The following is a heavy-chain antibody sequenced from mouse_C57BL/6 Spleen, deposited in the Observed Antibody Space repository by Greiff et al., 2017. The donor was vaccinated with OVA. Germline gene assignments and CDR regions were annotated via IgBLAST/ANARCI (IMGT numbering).Heavy chain of an antibody. J-gene: IGHJ1*03. CDR3: ARDSSWYFDV. CDR1: GFTFSDYY. D-gene: IGHD1-1*01. Sequence: EVKLVESEGGLVQPGSSMKLSCTASGFTFSDYYMAWVRQVPEKGLEWVANINYDGSSTYYLDSLKSRFIISRDNAKNILYLQMSSLKSEDTATYYCARDSSWYFDVWGTGTTVTVSS. CDR2: INYDGSST. V-gene: IGHV5-16*01.